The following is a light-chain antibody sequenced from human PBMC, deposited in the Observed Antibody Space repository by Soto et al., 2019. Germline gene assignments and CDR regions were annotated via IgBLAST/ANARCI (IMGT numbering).Light chain of an antibody. CDR2: EVS. CDR3: CAYAGSSTPYV. J-gene: IGLJ1*01. CDR1: SSDVGGYNL. V-gene: IGLV2-23*02. Sequence: QSVLTQPASVSVSPGQSITISCTGTSSDVGGYNLVSWYQQHPGKAPKLMIYEVSKRPSGVSNRFSGSKSGNTASLTISGLQAEDEADYYCCAYAGSSTPYVFGTGTKVTVL.